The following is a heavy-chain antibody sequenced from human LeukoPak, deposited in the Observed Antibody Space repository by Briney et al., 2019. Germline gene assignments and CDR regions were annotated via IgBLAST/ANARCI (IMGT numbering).Heavy chain of an antibody. Sequence: SETLSLTCAVYGGSFIGYHWNWIRQAPGKGLQWIGEVNHRGMTNYNPSLKSRVIISADTSKNQFSLKLKSVTAADTAMYYCARDPTTEISVPYYFDDWGQGTPVTVSS. CDR1: GGSFIGYH. D-gene: IGHD3-16*01. J-gene: IGHJ4*02. V-gene: IGHV4-34*01. CDR2: VNHRGMT. CDR3: ARDPTTEISVPYYFDD.